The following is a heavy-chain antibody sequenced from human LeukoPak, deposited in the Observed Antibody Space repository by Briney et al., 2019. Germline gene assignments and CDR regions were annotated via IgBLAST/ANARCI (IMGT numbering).Heavy chain of an antibody. V-gene: IGHV5-51*01. CDR1: GYSFGSYW. D-gene: IGHD4-11*01. Sequence: GESLKISCKGSGYSFGSYWIGWVRQMPGKGLEWMGIINAGNSDARYSPSFQGQVTISVDKSINTAYLQWSSLKASDTAMYYCARRTAESTVTFYFDFWGQGTLVTVSS. CDR2: INAGNSDA. J-gene: IGHJ4*02. CDR3: ARRTAESTVTFYFDF.